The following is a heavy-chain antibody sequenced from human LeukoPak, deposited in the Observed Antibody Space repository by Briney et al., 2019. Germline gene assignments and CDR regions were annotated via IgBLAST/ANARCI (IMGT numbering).Heavy chain of an antibody. Sequence: GGSLRLSCAASGFTFSSYSMNWVRQAPGKGLEWVSYISSSGSTIYYADSVKGRFTISRDNAKNSLYLQMNSLRAEDTAVYYCARHDWGVVYWYFDLWGRGTLVTVSS. J-gene: IGHJ2*01. CDR3: ARHDWGVVYWYFDL. CDR2: ISSSGSTI. D-gene: IGHD7-27*01. V-gene: IGHV3-48*04. CDR1: GFTFSSYS.